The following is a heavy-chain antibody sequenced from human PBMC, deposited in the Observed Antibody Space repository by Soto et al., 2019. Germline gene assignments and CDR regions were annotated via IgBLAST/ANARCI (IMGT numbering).Heavy chain of an antibody. CDR2: LSWNGGFI. V-gene: IGHV3-9*01. D-gene: IGHD2-15*01. J-gene: IGHJ6*03. CDR3: VKDIGKDCSGASCRLYYYMDL. CDR1: GFIFDDYA. Sequence: EVQLVESGGGWVQPGRSLRLSCEASGFIFDDYAMHWVRQVPGRGLEWVSGLSWNGGFIGYADSVKGRFTISRDNAKNSHYLEMYSLRPEDSSLSYCVKDIGKDCSGASCRLYYYMDLWGRGTTVTVSS.